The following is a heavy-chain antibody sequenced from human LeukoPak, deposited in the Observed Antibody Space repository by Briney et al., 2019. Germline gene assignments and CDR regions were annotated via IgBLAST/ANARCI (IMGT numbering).Heavy chain of an antibody. CDR2: IRYDGSNK. D-gene: IGHD3-10*01. V-gene: IGHV3-30*02. CDR1: GFTFSSYG. Sequence: PGGSLRLSCAASGFTFSSYGMHWVRQAPGKGPEWVAFIRYDGSNKYYADSVKGRFTISRDNSKNTLYLQMNSLRAEDTAVYYCAKDGRVGWFGELFYYFDYWGQGTLVTVSS. CDR3: AKDGRVGWFGELFYYFDY. J-gene: IGHJ4*02.